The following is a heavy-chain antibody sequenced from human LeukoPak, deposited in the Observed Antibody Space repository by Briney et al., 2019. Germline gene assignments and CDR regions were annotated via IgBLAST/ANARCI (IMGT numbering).Heavy chain of an antibody. D-gene: IGHD2-8*01. CDR2: IRFDGSDK. CDR1: GFTFRSYG. J-gene: IGHJ5*02. CDR3: AKDPAARNGNWFDP. Sequence: GGSLRLSCAASGFTFRSYGMHWVRQAPGKGLEWVAFIRFDGSDKYYVDSVKGRFTISRDNSKNTLNLQMNSLRAEDTAVYYCAKDPAARNGNWFDPWGQGTLVTVSS. V-gene: IGHV3-30*02.